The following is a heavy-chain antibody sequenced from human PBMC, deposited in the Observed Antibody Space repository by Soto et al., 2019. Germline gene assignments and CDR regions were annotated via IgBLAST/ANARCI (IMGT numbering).Heavy chain of an antibody. D-gene: IGHD2-15*01. V-gene: IGHV4-4*02. J-gene: IGHJ4*02. Sequence: PSETLSLTCDVSGDSIGSNGWWSWVRQPPGKGLEWIGEVYHNGLTDYNPSLSGRSTISADMSNNHFSLMVTSVTDADTSIYYCARDAALPGEADSFDYWGQGALVTVSS. CDR2: VYHNGLT. CDR1: GDSIGSNGW. CDR3: ARDAALPGEADSFDY.